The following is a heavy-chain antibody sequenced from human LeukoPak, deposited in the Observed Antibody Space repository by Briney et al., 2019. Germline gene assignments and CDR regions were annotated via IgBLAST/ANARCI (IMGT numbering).Heavy chain of an antibody. J-gene: IGHJ4*02. D-gene: IGHD1-1*01. V-gene: IGHV4-34*01. CDR2: INHSGST. CDR1: GGSFSGYY. Sequence: SETLSLTCAVYGGSFSGYYWSWIRQPPGKGLEWIGEINHSGSTNYNPSLKSRVTISVDTSKNQFSLKLSSVTAADTAVYSCARRRAERSSLDYWGQGTLVTVSS. CDR3: ARRRAERSSLDY.